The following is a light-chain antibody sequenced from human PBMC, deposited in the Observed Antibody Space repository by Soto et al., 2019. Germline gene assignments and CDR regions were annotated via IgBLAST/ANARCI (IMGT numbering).Light chain of an antibody. Sequence: EIVLTQSPATLSLSPGERATLSCSASQSVDDTYLAWYQQTPGQAPRLLIYGTSHRATGIPDRFRGSGSGTDFTLTISRLEPEDFAMYYCQQYGGSSTFGQGTKVDIK. CDR1: QSVDDTY. CDR2: GTS. CDR3: QQYGGSST. V-gene: IGKV3-20*01. J-gene: IGKJ1*01.